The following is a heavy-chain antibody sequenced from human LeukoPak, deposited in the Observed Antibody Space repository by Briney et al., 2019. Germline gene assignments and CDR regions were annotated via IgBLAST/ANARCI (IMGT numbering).Heavy chain of an antibody. V-gene: IGHV3-23*01. CDR2: ISGSGGRT. J-gene: IGHJ4*02. Sequence: GGSLRLSCAVSGITLSNYGMSWVRQAPGKGLEWVAGISGSGGRTNYADSVKGRFTIPRDNPKNTLYLQMNSLRVEDTAVYFCAKRGVVIRVILVGFHKEAYYFDSWGQGALVTVSS. CDR1: GITLSNYG. D-gene: IGHD3-22*01. CDR3: AKRGVVIRVILVGFHKEAYYFDS.